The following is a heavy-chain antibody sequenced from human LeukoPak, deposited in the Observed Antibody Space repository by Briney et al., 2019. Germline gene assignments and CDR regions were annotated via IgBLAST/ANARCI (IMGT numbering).Heavy chain of an antibody. CDR2: IKADGSEK. J-gene: IGHJ4*02. V-gene: IGHV3-7*01. CDR1: GFTFSNYL. D-gene: IGHD3-3*01. CDR3: ARDHYDFWSGYYWFDY. Sequence: GGSLRLSCAASGFTFSNYLMTWVRQAPGKGLEWVADIKADGSEKYYVDSVKGRFTILRDNAKNSLYLQMNSLRAEDTAVYYCARDHYDFWSGYYWFDYWGQGTLVTVSS.